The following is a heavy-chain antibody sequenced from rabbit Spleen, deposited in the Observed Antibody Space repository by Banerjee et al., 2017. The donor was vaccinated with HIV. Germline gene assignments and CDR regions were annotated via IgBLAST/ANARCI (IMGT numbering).Heavy chain of an antibody. CDR1: GVSFSSDT. J-gene: IGHJ4*01. V-gene: IGHV1S47*01. CDR3: ARDAGSYDYIDVYFNL. CDR2: IYTNNGIT. D-gene: IGHD8-1*01. Sequence: QEQLVESGGGLVQPEGSLTLTCTASGVSFSSDTMCWVRQAPGKGLEWIACIYTNNGITVYASWVNGRFTISRSTNQNTVSLQMTSLTAADTATYFCARDAGSYDYIDVYFNLWGPGTLVTVS.